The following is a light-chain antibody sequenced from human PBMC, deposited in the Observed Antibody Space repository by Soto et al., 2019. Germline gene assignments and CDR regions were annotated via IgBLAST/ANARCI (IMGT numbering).Light chain of an antibody. CDR2: WAS. Sequence: DIVMTQSPDSLAVSLGERATINCKSSRGVSYSFDNRNHLAWYQQKPGQPPKLLIYWASTRESGVPDRFSGSVSGTDFTLTISSLQAEDVAVYYCQQYSSTPLTFGGGTKLEIK. CDR3: QQYSSTPLT. CDR1: RGVSYSFDNRNH. V-gene: IGKV4-1*01. J-gene: IGKJ4*01.